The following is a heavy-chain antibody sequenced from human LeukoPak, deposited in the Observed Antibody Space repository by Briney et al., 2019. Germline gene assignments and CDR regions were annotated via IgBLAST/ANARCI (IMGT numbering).Heavy chain of an antibody. CDR1: GFTFSSYS. V-gene: IGHV3-48*01. CDR3: ARARLHHDY. J-gene: IGHJ4*02. D-gene: IGHD5-24*01. CDR2: ISSSSTI. Sequence: GGSLRLPCAASGFTFSSYSMNWVRQAPGKGLEWVSYISSSSTIYYADSVKGRFTISRDNAKNSLYLQMNSLRAEDTAVYYCARARLHHDYWGQGTLVTVSS.